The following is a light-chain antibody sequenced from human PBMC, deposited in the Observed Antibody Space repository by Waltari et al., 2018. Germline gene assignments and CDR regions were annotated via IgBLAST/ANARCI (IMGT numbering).Light chain of an antibody. Sequence: EIVLTQSPATLSLSPGERATLSCRASQSVSSYLAGYQQKPGQAPRLLIYDASNRATGIPARFSGSGSGTDFTLTISSLEPEDFAGYYCQHRGTFGQGTKVEIK. V-gene: IGKV3-11*01. CDR3: QHRGT. CDR1: QSVSSY. J-gene: IGKJ1*01. CDR2: DAS.